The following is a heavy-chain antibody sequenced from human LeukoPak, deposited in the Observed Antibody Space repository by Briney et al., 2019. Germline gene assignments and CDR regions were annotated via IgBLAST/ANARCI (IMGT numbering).Heavy chain of an antibody. CDR2: IYSGDIT. CDR1: GFSVSNDY. J-gene: IGHJ4*02. CDR3: ARGSGYSYGFPGY. D-gene: IGHD5-18*01. V-gene: IGHV3-53*01. Sequence: GGSLRLSCAASGFSVSNDYMSWVRQAPGKGLEWVSVIYSGDITYYTDSVKGRFTISRDNSKNTLYLQMNSLSAEDTAVYYCARGSGYSYGFPGYWGQGTLVTVSS.